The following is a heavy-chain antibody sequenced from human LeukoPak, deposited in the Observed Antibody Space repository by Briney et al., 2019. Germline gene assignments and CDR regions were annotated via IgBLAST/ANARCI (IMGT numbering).Heavy chain of an antibody. V-gene: IGHV4-59*01. CDR3: ARGAGRWAI. CDR2: IYSSGST. D-gene: IGHD4-23*01. Sequence: SETLSLTCTVSGGPINSDYWNWLRQPPGQGLEWIGYIYSSGSTNYNPSLNSRVSISLDTSKNQLSLKLGSVTAADTAVYYCARGAGRWAIWGQGTMVTVSS. J-gene: IGHJ3*02. CDR1: GGPINSDY.